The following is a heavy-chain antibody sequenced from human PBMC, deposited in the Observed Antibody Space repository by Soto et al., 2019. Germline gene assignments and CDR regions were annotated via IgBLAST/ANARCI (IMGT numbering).Heavy chain of an antibody. J-gene: IGHJ4*02. CDR2: TYHRGST. Sequence: SETLSLTCSVSGVSISSYFWSWIRQPPGRGLEWIGYTYHRGSTNYSPSLKSRVAVSLDTSENQFSLKVNSVTAADTAVYYCARIGGYHGPLDYWGQGTPVTVSS. CDR1: GVSISSYF. CDR3: ARIGGYHGPLDY. V-gene: IGHV4-59*01. D-gene: IGHD3-16*02.